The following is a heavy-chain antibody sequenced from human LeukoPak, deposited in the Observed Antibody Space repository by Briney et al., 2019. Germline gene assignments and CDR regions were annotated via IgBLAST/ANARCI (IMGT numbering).Heavy chain of an antibody. CDR2: ISGSGGST. J-gene: IGHJ4*02. V-gene: IGHV3-23*01. Sequence: GSLRLSCLTSGFTLSTNAMSWVRQAPGKGLEWVSAISGSGGSTYYADSVKGRFTISRDNSKNTLYLQMNSLRAEDTAVYYCAKYSRLGIAVARVPYYFDYWGQGTLVTVSS. D-gene: IGHD6-19*01. CDR1: GFTLSTNA. CDR3: AKYSRLGIAVARVPYYFDY.